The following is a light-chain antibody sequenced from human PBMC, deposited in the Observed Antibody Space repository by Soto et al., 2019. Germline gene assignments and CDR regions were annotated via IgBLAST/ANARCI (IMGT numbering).Light chain of an antibody. Sequence: EVVLTQSPGTLSLSPGEAATLSCRASQTVSSGYLAWYQQRSGQAPRLLIYGSSSRASDVPDRFSGSGSGTEFTLTISRLEPEDFAVYFCHQYARSPWTFGQGTKVEIK. V-gene: IGKV3-20*01. CDR1: QTVSSGY. CDR3: HQYARSPWT. CDR2: GSS. J-gene: IGKJ1*01.